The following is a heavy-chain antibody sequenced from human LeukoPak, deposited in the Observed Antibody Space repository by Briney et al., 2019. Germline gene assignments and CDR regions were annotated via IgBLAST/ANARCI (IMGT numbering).Heavy chain of an antibody. Sequence: SETLSLTCTVSGGSISSGDYYWSWIRQPPGKGLEWIGYIYYSGSTYYNPSLKSRVTISVDTSKDQFSLKLSSVTAADTAVYYCASFDYGDYWYFDLWGRGTLVTVSS. D-gene: IGHD4-17*01. CDR1: GGSISSGDYY. CDR2: IYYSGST. J-gene: IGHJ2*01. CDR3: ASFDYGDYWYFDL. V-gene: IGHV4-30-4*01.